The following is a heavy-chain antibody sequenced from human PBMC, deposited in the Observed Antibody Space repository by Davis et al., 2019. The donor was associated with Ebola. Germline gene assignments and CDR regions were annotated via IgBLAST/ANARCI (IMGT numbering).Heavy chain of an antibody. D-gene: IGHD2/OR15-2a*01. Sequence: GGSLRLSCAASGYTFSAYAMTWIRQAPGKGLEWISYISSSSSNTRYADSVKGRFTISRDNAKNSLYLQMNSLRDEDTAFYYCARVLGGAYFDNWFDTWGQGTLVTVSS. J-gene: IGHJ5*02. CDR3: ARVLGGAYFDNWFDT. CDR1: GYTFSAYA. CDR2: ISSSSSNT. V-gene: IGHV3-11*06.